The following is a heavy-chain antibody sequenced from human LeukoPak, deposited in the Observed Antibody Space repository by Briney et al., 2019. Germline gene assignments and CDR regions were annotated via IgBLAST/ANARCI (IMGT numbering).Heavy chain of an antibody. J-gene: IGHJ4*02. Sequence: ASVKVSCKASEYTFTSYDINWVRQATGQGLEWMGWMNPNNGNTGYAQKFQGRVTMTRNTSITTAYMELSSLRSEDTAVYYCARDPSIAAAGSYFDYWGQGTLVTVSS. CDR3: ARDPSIAAAGSYFDY. CDR2: MNPNNGNT. CDR1: EYTFTSYD. D-gene: IGHD6-13*01. V-gene: IGHV1-8*01.